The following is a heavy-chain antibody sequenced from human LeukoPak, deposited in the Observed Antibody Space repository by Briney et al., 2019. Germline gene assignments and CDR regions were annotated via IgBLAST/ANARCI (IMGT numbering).Heavy chain of an antibody. CDR1: GYSISRDYY. CDR3: ARHPFDRVFFDY. D-gene: IGHD3-10*01. V-gene: IGHV4-38-2*01. J-gene: IGHJ4*02. CDR2: IYHSGST. Sequence: PSETLSLTCAVSGYSISRDYYWGWIRQAPGKGLEWIGSIYHSGSTQYNPSLKSRLIISVDTSKNQFSLKLSSVTAADTAVYFCARHPFDRVFFDYWGQGTLVTVPS.